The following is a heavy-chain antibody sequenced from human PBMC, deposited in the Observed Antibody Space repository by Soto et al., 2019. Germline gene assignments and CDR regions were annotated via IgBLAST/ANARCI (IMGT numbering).Heavy chain of an antibody. CDR3: ERLIYDFWSGYPLWILAY. CDR1: GDSVSSNSAA. CDR2: TYYRSKWYN. J-gene: IGHJ4*02. Sequence: PSETLSLTCAISGDSVSSNSAAWNWIRQSPSRGLEWLGRTYYRSKWYNDYAVSVKSRITINPDTSKNQFSLQLNSVTPEDTAGYYFERLIYDFWSGYPLWILAYGAKGTLVPVS. D-gene: IGHD3-3*01. V-gene: IGHV6-1*01.